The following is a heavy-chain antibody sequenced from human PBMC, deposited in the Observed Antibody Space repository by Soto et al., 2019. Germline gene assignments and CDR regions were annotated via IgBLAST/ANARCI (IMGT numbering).Heavy chain of an antibody. CDR1: GFSLSTSGVG. Sequence: QITLKESGPTLVKPTQTLTLTCTFSGFSLSTSGVGVGWIRQPPGKALEWLALIYLDDDKRYSPSLKSRLTITTHTSKNQVLLTITNMEPVDTATYYCAHSVLDGYDILPGYYSTFYYWGQGTLVTVSS. V-gene: IGHV2-5*02. D-gene: IGHD3-9*01. CDR3: AHSVLDGYDILPGYYSTFYY. CDR2: IYLDDDK. J-gene: IGHJ4*02.